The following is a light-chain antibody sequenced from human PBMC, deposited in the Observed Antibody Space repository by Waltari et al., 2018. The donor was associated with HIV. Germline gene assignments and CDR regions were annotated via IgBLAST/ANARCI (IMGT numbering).Light chain of an antibody. J-gene: IGKJ2*01. V-gene: IGKV3-20*01. CDR1: QSVRRNF. CDR3: QQYGSSREYT. CDR2: GAS. Sequence: EIVLTQSPGTLSLSPGERATISCRASQSVRRNFLAWYHQKPGQAPRLLIYGASTRAPGIPDRFSGTGSGTDFTLTISRLEPEDFGVFYCQQYGSSREYTFGQGTKLEIK.